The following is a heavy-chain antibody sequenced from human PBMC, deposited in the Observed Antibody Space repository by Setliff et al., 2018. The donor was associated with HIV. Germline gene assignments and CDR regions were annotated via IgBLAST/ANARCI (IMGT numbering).Heavy chain of an antibody. V-gene: IGHV4-4*07. J-gene: IGHJ3*02. CDR1: GASLQSYY. D-gene: IGHD6-13*01. Sequence: SETLSLTCSVSGASLQSYYWSWIRQPAGKGLQWIGRIYYVGWSKYNPSLEDRVTMSVDTSSNQFSLSLRSVTAADTAIYFCARDRIEVIAETPHDVFDIWGRGTMVTVSS. CDR3: ARDRIEVIAETPHDVFDI. CDR2: IYYVGWS.